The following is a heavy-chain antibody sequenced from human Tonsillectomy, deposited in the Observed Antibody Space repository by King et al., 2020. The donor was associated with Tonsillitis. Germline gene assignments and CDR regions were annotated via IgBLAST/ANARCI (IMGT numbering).Heavy chain of an antibody. V-gene: IGHV4-30-4*01. J-gene: IGHJ4*02. Sequence: VQLQESGPGLVKPSQTLSLTCTVSGGSISSGDYYWSWIRQPPGKGLQWIGYIYSSGSTYYNPFLKSRASISTDTSKNQFSLKLTSVTAADTAVYYCAREGGGWFDYGGQGTLVSVSS. CDR2: IYSSGST. CDR3: AREGGGWFDY. CDR1: GGSISSGDYY.